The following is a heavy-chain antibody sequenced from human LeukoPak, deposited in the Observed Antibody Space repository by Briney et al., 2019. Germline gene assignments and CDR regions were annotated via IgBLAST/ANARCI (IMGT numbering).Heavy chain of an antibody. V-gene: IGHV3-7*01. D-gene: IGHD1-26*01. CDR1: GFTSGSYW. Sequence: GGSLRLSCAASGFTSGSYWMSWVRQAPGKGLEWVANIKLDGSEKYYVDSVKGRFTISRDDAKNSLYLQMNSLRAEDTAVYYCARGVGTDYWGQGTQVTVSS. CDR2: IKLDGSEK. CDR3: ARGVGTDY. J-gene: IGHJ4*02.